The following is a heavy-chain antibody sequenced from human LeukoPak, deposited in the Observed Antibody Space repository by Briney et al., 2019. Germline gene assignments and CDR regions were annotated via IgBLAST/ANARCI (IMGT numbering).Heavy chain of an antibody. D-gene: IGHD6-19*01. Sequence: SETLSLTCTVSGGSISSGGYYWSWIRQHPGKGLEWIGYIYYSGSTYYNPSLKSRVTISVDTSKNQFSLKLSSVTAADTAVYYCARGVAVAGTGFDYWGQGTLVTVSS. V-gene: IGHV4-61*08. CDR1: GGSISSGGYY. CDR2: IYYSGST. J-gene: IGHJ4*02. CDR3: ARGVAVAGTGFDY.